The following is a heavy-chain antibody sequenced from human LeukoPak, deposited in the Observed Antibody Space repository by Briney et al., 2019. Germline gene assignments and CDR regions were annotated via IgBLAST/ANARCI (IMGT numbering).Heavy chain of an antibody. CDR1: GGSFSGYY. J-gene: IGHJ6*02. Sequence: SETLSLTCAVYGGSFSGYYWSWIRQPPGKGLEWIGDINHSGSTNYNPSLKSRVTISVDTSKNQFSLELSSVTAADTAVYYCARGRGPKDAYYYYGMDVWGQGTTVTVSS. CDR3: ARGRGPKDAYYYYGMDV. CDR2: INHSGST. D-gene: IGHD3-10*01. V-gene: IGHV4-34*01.